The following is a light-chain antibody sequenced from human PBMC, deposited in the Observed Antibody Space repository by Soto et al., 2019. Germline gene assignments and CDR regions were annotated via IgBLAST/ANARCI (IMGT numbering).Light chain of an antibody. CDR3: QQRAKWHST. V-gene: IGKV3D-11*02. J-gene: IGKJ2*02. CDR1: QSVDMD. CDR2: DAY. Sequence: EVVLTQSPDTLSLSHGETATLSCRPSQSVDMDVAWYQQKVGHAPRLLIYDAYTRVTGVGARFAGSGSATDFSLPIISRVPADFSVYYCQQRAKWHSTFGQGTKVEMK.